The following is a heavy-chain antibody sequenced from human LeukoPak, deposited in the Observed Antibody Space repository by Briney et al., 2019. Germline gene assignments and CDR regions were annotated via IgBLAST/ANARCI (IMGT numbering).Heavy chain of an antibody. J-gene: IGHJ4*02. CDR1: GGTFSSYA. Sequence: GSSVKVSCKASGGTFSSYAISWVRQAPGQGLEWMGGIIPIFGTANYAQKFQGRVTMTEDTSTDTAYMELSSLRSEDTAVYYCATGRYAPRRGYSYGYTPSYFDYWGQGTLVTVSS. CDR2: IIPIFGTA. CDR3: ATGRYAPRRGYSYGYTPSYFDY. V-gene: IGHV1-69*06. D-gene: IGHD5-18*01.